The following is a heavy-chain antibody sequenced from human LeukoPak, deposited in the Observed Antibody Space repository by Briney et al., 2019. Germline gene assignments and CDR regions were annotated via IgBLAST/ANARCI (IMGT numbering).Heavy chain of an antibody. D-gene: IGHD3-16*01. J-gene: IGHJ4*02. CDR1: GGSISSGDYY. CDR2: IYYSGST. CDR3: ARHSWGIPSPFDY. V-gene: IGHV4-30-4*08. Sequence: PSQTLSLTCTVSGGSISSGDYYWSWIRQPPGKGLEGIGYIYYSGSTNYNPSLKSRVTISVDTSKNQFSLKLSSVTAADTAVYYCARHSWGIPSPFDYWGQGTLVTVSS.